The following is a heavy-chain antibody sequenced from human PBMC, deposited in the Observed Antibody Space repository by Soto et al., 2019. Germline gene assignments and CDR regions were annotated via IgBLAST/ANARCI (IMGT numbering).Heavy chain of an antibody. CDR3: ARATEYNFDY. CDR1: GGSISSYY. CDR2: IYYSGST. V-gene: IGHV4-59*08. D-gene: IGHD6-6*01. J-gene: IGHJ4*02. Sequence: SETLSLTCTVSGGSISSYYWSWIRQPPGKGLEWIGYIYYSGSTNYNPSLKSRVTISVDTSKNQFSLRLSSVTAADTAVYYCARATEYNFDYWGQGTLVTVSS.